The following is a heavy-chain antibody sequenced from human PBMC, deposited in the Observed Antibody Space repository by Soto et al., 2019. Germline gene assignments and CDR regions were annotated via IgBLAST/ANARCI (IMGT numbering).Heavy chain of an antibody. CDR3: SRAQRSSTRVEIYEYEYYGMDV. CDR1: GGTFSSYA. Sequence: GQLVQSGAEVKKPGSSVKGSCKASGGTFSSYAISWVRQAPGQGLEWMGGTIPISDTTNYAQKFHARVTKTAASSTSTAYMDLSSLRAEDTAVDYCSRAQRSSTRVEIYEYEYYGMDVWGQGATVTVAS. CDR2: TIPISDTT. V-gene: IGHV1-69*01. J-gene: IGHJ6*02. D-gene: IGHD2-2*01.